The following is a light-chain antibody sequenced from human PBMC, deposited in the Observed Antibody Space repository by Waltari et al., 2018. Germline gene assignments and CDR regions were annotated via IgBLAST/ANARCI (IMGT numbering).Light chain of an antibody. J-gene: IGKJ2*01. CDR1: QSVTTN. V-gene: IGKV3-15*01. CDR3: HQYNDGPPFN. Sequence: EIVMPQSPATLSVSPGERAIPSCRASQSVTTNLAWYQQKPGQAPRLLIYGASTRATDIPARFSGSGSGTEFTLTISSLQSEDCAVYYCHQYNDGPPFNFGQGTKLEIK. CDR2: GAS.